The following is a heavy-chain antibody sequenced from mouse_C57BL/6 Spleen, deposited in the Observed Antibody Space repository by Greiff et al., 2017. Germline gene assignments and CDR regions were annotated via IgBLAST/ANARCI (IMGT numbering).Heavy chain of an antibody. CDR1: GYTFTSYW. D-gene: IGHD1-1*01. Sequence: QVQLQQSGAELAKPGASVKLSCKASGYTFTSYWMHWVKQRPGQGLEWIGYINPSSGYTKYNQKFKDKDTLTADKSSSPAYMQLSSLTYEDSAVYYCAREGNYYGSSYEDYWGQGTTLTVSS. J-gene: IGHJ2*01. CDR3: AREGNYYGSSYEDY. CDR2: INPSSGYT. V-gene: IGHV1-7*01.